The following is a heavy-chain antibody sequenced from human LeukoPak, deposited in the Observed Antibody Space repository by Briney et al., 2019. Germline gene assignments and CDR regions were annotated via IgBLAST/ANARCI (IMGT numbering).Heavy chain of an antibody. D-gene: IGHD6-19*01. J-gene: IGHJ6*03. V-gene: IGHV1-69*05. CDR3: AREVVAVAGGYYYMDV. CDR1: GGTFSSYA. CDR2: IIPIFGTA. Sequence: SVKVSCKASGGTFSSYAISWVRQAPGQGLEWMGGIIPIFGTANYAQKFQGRVTITTDESTSTAYMELSSLRSKDTAVYYCAREVVAVAGGYYYMDVWGKGTTVTVSS.